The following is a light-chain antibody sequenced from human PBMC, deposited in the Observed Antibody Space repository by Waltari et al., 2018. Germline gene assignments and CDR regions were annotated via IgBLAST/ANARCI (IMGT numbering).Light chain of an antibody. CDR1: QGLNKY. J-gene: IGKJ3*01. CDR2: AAS. V-gene: IGKV1-39*01. Sequence: DIQMTQSPSSLSASVGDRVNITCRASQGLNKYLNWYQQRPGKAPKLLIFAASNLQSGVPPRFSGSGSGALYTLTINSLQPEDFATYYCQQTYNDHRITFGPGTRVDLK. CDR3: QQTYNDHRIT.